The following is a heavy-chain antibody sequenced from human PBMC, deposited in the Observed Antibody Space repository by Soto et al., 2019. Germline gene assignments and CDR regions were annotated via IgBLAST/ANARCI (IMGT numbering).Heavy chain of an antibody. J-gene: IGHJ6*02. CDR2: IRSKAYGRTN. CDR1: GLTFGDYT. Sequence: PGGSLRLSCTASGLTFGDYTMSWFRQAPGKGLEWVGFIRSKAYGRTNEYAAPVKGRITISRDDTKSIPYLQRNSLKTEATAVYYCSPIVVVPAAISYYYGMDVWGQGTTVTVSS. CDR3: SPIVVVPAAISYYYGMDV. V-gene: IGHV3-49*03. D-gene: IGHD2-2*01.